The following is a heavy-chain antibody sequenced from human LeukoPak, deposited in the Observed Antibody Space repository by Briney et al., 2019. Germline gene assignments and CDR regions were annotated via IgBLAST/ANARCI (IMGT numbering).Heavy chain of an antibody. J-gene: IGHJ4*02. CDR1: GFRLSTYG. CDR2: IRNVGNDK. Sequence: PGGSLRLSCVVPGFRLSTYGMPWGRQAPGKGLERVSFIRNVGNDKYYAQSVKGRFTISGDDSKNTQYLQMDSLRGEETAVYYCATDFNWAWNYWGQGTLVTVSS. CDR3: ATDFNWAWNY. V-gene: IGHV3-30*02. D-gene: IGHD7-27*01.